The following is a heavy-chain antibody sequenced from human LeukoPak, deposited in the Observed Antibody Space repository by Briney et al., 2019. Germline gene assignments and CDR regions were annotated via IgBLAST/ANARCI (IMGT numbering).Heavy chain of an antibody. Sequence: PGGSLRLSCAASGFTFSSYSMNWVRQAPGKGLEWVSYISSSSSTIYYADSVKGRFTISRDNAKNSLYLQMNSLRAEDTAVYYCAKCTRTSCYGYFDYWGQGTLVTVSS. CDR2: ISSSSSTI. J-gene: IGHJ4*02. V-gene: IGHV3-48*01. CDR1: GFTFSSYS. D-gene: IGHD2-2*01. CDR3: AKCTRTSCYGYFDY.